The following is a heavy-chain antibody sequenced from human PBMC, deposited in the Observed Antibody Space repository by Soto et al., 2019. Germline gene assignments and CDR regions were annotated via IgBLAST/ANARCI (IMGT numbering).Heavy chain of an antibody. CDR1: GYTFTDDW. Sequence: PGESLKICCKGSGYTFTDDWIGWVRQLPGKGLELMGIIYPGDSDTRYSPSFQGHVTITVDKSTSTAYLQWNTLKVSDTAMYYCAIIRYSSSYYYYCVMDVWGQGTTVTVPS. J-gene: IGHJ6*02. D-gene: IGHD6-6*01. CDR2: IYPGDSDT. CDR3: AIIRYSSSYYYYCVMDV. V-gene: IGHV5-51*01.